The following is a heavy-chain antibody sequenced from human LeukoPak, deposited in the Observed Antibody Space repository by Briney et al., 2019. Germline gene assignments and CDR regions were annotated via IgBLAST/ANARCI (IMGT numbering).Heavy chain of an antibody. CDR1: GYSFSNYW. V-gene: IGHV5-51*01. Sequence: GESLKISCKGSGYSFSNYWIGWVRQMPGIGLEMMGIIYPGDSDTRYCQPFQGQVAISADKSISTAYLQWSSLKASDTAMYYCARRQYCSSTSCWSDYYGMDVWGQGTTVTVSS. D-gene: IGHD2-2*01. J-gene: IGHJ6*02. CDR3: ARRQYCSSTSCWSDYYGMDV. CDR2: IYPGDSDT.